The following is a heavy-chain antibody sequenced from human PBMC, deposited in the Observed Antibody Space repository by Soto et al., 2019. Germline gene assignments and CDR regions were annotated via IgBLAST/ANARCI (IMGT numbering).Heavy chain of an antibody. V-gene: IGHV1-69*06. D-gene: IGHD2-8*01. CDR2: IIPIFGTA. J-gene: IGHJ6*01. CDR1: GGTFSSYA. CDR3: ARDGGPYCTNGVCSTYYYYGMDV. Sequence: SVKVSCKASGGTFSSYAISWVRQAPGQGLEWMGGIIPIFGTANYAQKFQGRVTITADKSTSTAYMELSSLRSEDTAVYYCARDGGPYCTNGVCSTYYYYGMDVWG.